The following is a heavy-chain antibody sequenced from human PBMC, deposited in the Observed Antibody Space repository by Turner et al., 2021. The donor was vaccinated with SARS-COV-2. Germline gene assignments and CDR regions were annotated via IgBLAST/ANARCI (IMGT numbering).Heavy chain of an antibody. CDR1: AFTFSSYS. Sequence: QVQLVESGGGVVQPGRCLRVSCPAPAFTFSSYSMHWVRQAPGKGLEWVAVIAYDGSYKYYADSVKGRFTISRDNSKNTLYLQMNSLRAEDTAVYYCARARNYSSSWYGVDVPFDPWGQGTLVTVSS. V-gene: IGHV3-30-3*01. J-gene: IGHJ5*02. CDR2: IAYDGSYK. D-gene: IGHD6-13*01. CDR3: ARARNYSSSWYGVDVPFDP.